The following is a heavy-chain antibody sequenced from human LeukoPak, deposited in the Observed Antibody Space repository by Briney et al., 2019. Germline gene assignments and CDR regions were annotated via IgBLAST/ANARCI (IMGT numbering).Heavy chain of an antibody. CDR2: VYHTGHT. Sequence: SETLSLTCTVSVDSISGYYWSLIRQPPGKGLEWIGYVYHTGHTHYSPSLKSRVTVSLDTSRNQVSLILSSVTAADTAVYYCARHRFGHLFDYWGQGTLVFVSS. CDR1: VDSISGYY. D-gene: IGHD3-16*01. V-gene: IGHV4-59*01. CDR3: ARHRFGHLFDY. J-gene: IGHJ4*02.